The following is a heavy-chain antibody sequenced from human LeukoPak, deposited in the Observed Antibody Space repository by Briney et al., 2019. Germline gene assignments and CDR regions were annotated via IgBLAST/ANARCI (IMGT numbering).Heavy chain of an antibody. CDR2: INPNSGGT. CDR1: GYTFTGYY. V-gene: IGHV1-2*02. CDR3: ARGYGSGSYNWFDP. D-gene: IGHD3-10*01. Sequence: GASVKVSCKASGYTFTGYYMHWVRQAPGQGLEWIGWINPNSGGTNYAQKFQGRVTMTRDTSISTAYMELSRLRSDDTAVYYCARGYGSGSYNWFDPWGQGTLVTVSS. J-gene: IGHJ5*02.